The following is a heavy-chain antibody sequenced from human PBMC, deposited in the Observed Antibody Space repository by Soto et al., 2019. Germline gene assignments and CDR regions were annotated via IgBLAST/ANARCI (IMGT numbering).Heavy chain of an antibody. V-gene: IGHV1-18*01. D-gene: IGHD5-18*01. Sequence: ASVKVSCKASGYSFPHYGIVWVRQAPGQGLEGMGWSSAYNGKTAYAQKVRGRVTMTTDTSTSTAYMELRGLKSDDTAVYYCASGGGGYSYGYDYWGLGTLVTVSS. J-gene: IGHJ4*02. CDR2: SSAYNGKT. CDR1: GYSFPHYG. CDR3: ASGGGGYSYGYDY.